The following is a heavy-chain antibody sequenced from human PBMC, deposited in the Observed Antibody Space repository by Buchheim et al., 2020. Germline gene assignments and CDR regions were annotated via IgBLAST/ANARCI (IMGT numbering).Heavy chain of an antibody. CDR1: GFTFSSYA. CDR2: ISNSGGST. V-gene: IGHV3-23*01. Sequence: EVQLLESGGGLVQPGGSLRLSCAASGFTFSSYAMSWVRQAPEEGLEWVSTISNSGGSTYYADSVRGRFTLSRDNSNTTLYLQMNSLRAEDTAIFYCAKLFRADPIDIWGQGT. J-gene: IGHJ3*02. CDR3: AKLFRADPIDI.